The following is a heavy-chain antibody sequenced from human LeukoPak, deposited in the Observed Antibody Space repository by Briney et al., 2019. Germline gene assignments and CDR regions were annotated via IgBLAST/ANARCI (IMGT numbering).Heavy chain of an antibody. J-gene: IGHJ4*02. CDR3: AIAPLSAVVLY. CDR1: GFSFSTYT. CDR2: VSSGGDHM. Sequence: GGSLRLSCAGSGFSFSTYTMTWVRQAPGKGLEWVASVSSGGDHMFYIDSVKGRFTISRDDARNSLHLQMNSLRAEDTAVYYCAIAPLSAVVLYWGQGTLVTVSS. V-gene: IGHV3-21*06. D-gene: IGHD2-21*01.